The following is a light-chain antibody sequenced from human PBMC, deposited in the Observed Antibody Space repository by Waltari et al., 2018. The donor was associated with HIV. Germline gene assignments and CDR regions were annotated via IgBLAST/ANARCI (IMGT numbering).Light chain of an antibody. CDR1: ALPKQY. V-gene: IGLV3-25*03. CDR3: QSADSNASLWV. CDR2: KDT. J-gene: IGLJ3*02. Sequence: SYELTQPPSVSVSPGQTARITCSGDALPKQYAYWYQQRPGQAPGWVIYKDTERPSGIPERFSGSSSGTTATLTIIGVQAQDEADYHCQSADSNASLWVFGGGTKLTVL.